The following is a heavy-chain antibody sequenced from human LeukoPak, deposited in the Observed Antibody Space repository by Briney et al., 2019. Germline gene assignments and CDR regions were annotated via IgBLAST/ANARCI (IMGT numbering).Heavy chain of an antibody. CDR1: GFTFSSYG. CDR3: AKALADDGSGSAHFDY. CDR2: IRYAGSNK. V-gene: IGHV3-30*02. Sequence: QPGGSLRLSCAASGFTFSSYGMHWVRQAPGKGLQWVAFIRYAGSNKYYADSVKGRFTISRDNSKNTLYLQMNSLRAEDTAVYYCAKALADDGSGSAHFDYWGRGTLVTVSS. D-gene: IGHD3-10*01. J-gene: IGHJ4*02.